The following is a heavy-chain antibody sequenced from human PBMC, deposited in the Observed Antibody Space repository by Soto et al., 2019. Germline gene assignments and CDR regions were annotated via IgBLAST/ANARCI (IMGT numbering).Heavy chain of an antibody. CDR3: AKDTGIAAAGGNWFDP. CDR1: GFTFSSYG. D-gene: IGHD6-13*01. J-gene: IGHJ5*02. Sequence: QPGGSLRLSCAASGFTFSSYGMHWVRQAPGKGLEWVAVISYDGSNKYYADSVKGRFTISRDNSKNTLYLQMNSLRAEDTAVYYCAKDTGIAAAGGNWFDPWGQGTLVTVSS. CDR2: ISYDGSNK. V-gene: IGHV3-30*18.